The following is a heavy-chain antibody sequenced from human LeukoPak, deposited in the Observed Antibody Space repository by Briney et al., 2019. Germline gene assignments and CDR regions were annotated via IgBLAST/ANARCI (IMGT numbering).Heavy chain of an antibody. CDR2: IKQDGSEK. J-gene: IGHJ6*02. CDR3: ARSDGKLGIAYYYYGMDV. CDR1: EFTFSDYW. V-gene: IGHV3-7*01. D-gene: IGHD7-27*01. Sequence: GGSLRLSCAASEFTFSDYWMSWVRQAPGKGLEWVANIKQDGSEKYYVDSVKGRFTISRDNAKNSLYLQMNSLRDEDTAVYYCARSDGKLGIAYYYYGMDVWGQGTTVTVSS.